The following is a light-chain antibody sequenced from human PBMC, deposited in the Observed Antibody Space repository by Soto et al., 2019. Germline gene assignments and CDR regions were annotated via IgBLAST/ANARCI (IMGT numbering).Light chain of an antibody. CDR1: SSDIGGYNF. Sequence: QSALTQPASVSGSPGQSITISCTGTSSDIGGYNFVSWYQQHPGKAPKLMIYDVSNRPSGVSNRFSGSKSGNTASLTISWLQAEDEADYYCSSYTSTSTRELGGGTLGTVL. CDR2: DVS. V-gene: IGLV2-14*01. CDR3: SSYTSTSTRE. J-gene: IGLJ7*01.